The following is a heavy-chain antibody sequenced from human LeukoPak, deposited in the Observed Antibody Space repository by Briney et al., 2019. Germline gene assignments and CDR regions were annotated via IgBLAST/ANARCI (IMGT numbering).Heavy chain of an antibody. CDR2: ISANGANR. D-gene: IGHD2-2*01. CDR3: AKLQSVVIPAAMLGFDY. J-gene: IGHJ4*02. V-gene: IGHV3-23*01. Sequence: GRSLRLSCTASGFTFGDYAMTWVSQAPGKGLEWVSGISANGANRYYADSVKGRFTISRDNSRDTLSVQINSLRDEDTAVYYCAKLQSVVIPAAMLGFDYWGQGILVTVSS. CDR1: GFTFGDYA.